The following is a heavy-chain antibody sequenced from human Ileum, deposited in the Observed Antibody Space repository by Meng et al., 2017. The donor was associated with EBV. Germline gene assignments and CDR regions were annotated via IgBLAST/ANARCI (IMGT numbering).Heavy chain of an antibody. J-gene: IGHJ5*02. CDR1: VYTFTSDC. Sequence: QVQLGQSWAEVTKPGASFKVACKASVYTFTSDCINWVRQAPGQGLEWMGWISAFNGNTDYAQKFQGRVTMTTDTSTTTTYMELRSLRSDDTAVYYCARVVEGATSWLDRWGQGTLVTVSS. V-gene: IGHV1-18*01. D-gene: IGHD1-26*01. CDR3: ARVVEGATSWLDR. CDR2: ISAFNGNT.